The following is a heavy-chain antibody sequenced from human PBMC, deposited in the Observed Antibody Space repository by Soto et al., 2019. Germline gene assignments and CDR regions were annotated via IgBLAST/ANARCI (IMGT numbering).Heavy chain of an antibody. CDR2: ISAYNGNT. Sequence: ASVKVSCKASGYTFTSYGISWVRQAPGQGLEWMGWISAYNGNTNYAQKLQGRVTMTTDTSTSTAYMELRSLRSDDTAVYHCARKRYYDFWSGYYSGVYGWFDPWGQGTLVTVSA. J-gene: IGHJ5*02. CDR1: GYTFTSYG. D-gene: IGHD3-3*01. CDR3: ARKRYYDFWSGYYSGVYGWFDP. V-gene: IGHV1-18*01.